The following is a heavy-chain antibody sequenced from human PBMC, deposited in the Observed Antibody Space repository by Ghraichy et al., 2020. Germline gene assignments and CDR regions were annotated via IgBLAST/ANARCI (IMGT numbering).Heavy chain of an antibody. CDR3: ARHLAAAGWYYFDY. V-gene: IGHV4-59*08. CDR1: GGSISSYY. Sequence: SETLSLTCTVSGGSISSYYWSWIRHPPGKGLVWIGYIYYSGTTNYNPSLRSRVTISVDTSKNQFSLKLSSVTAADTAVYYCARHLAAAGWYYFDYWGQGTLVTVSS. D-gene: IGHD6-13*01. J-gene: IGHJ4*02. CDR2: IYYSGTT.